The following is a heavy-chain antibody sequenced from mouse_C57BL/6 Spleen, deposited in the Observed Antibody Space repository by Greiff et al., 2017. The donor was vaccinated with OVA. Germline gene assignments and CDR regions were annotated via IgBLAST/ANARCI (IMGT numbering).Heavy chain of an antibody. CDR3: ARAMEDDYFDY. CDR1: GYTFTSYW. D-gene: IGHD1-1*02. J-gene: IGHJ2*01. Sequence: QVQLQQPGAELVKPGASVKLSCKASGYTFTSYWMHWVKQRPGRGLEWLGRFDPNSGGTKYNEQFKSKATLTVDKPSSTAYMQISSLTSEDSAVYYCARAMEDDYFDYWGQGTTLTVSS. CDR2: FDPNSGGT. V-gene: IGHV1-72*01.